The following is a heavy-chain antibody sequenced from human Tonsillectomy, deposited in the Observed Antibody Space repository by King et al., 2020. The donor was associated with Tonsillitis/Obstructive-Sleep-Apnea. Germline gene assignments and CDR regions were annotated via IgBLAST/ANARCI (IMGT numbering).Heavy chain of an antibody. D-gene: IGHD3-3*01. V-gene: IGHV1-18*01. J-gene: IGHJ6*03. Sequence: QLVQSGAEVKKPGASVKVSCKASGYTFTSCGISWVRQAPGQGLEWMGWINVDSGKTDYAQNLQGRVTMTTDLSTSTAYMELRSLRSDDTAVYYCARERKAGDFWSGYLDWRAGYYMDVWGKGTTVTVSS. CDR2: INVDSGKT. CDR1: GYTFTSCG. CDR3: ARERKAGDFWSGYLDWRAGYYMDV.